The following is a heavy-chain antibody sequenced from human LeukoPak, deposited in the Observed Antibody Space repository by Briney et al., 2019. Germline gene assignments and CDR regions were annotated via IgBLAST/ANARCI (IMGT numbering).Heavy chain of an antibody. CDR3: ACYGIAPPH. J-gene: IGHJ4*02. V-gene: IGHV3-74*01. Sequence: GRSLRLSCAASGFTFSSYWMHWVRQAPGKGLVWVSHINNDGSSTNYAVSVKGRFTISRDNAKNTLYLQMNSLRTEDTAVYYCACYGIAPPHWGQGALVTVSS. D-gene: IGHD2-15*01. CDR1: GFTFSSYW. CDR2: INNDGSST.